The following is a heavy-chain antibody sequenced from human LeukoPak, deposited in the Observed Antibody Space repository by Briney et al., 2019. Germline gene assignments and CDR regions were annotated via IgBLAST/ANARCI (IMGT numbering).Heavy chain of an antibody. Sequence: GGPLRLSCAASGFSFSSYGMHWVRQAPGKGLEGVAVIWYDGSNKYYADSVKGRFTISRDNSKNTLYLQMNSLRAEDTAVYYCAKPTRGSGSFLIDFWGQGTLVTVSS. J-gene: IGHJ4*02. CDR3: AKPTRGSGSFLIDF. V-gene: IGHV3-33*06. CDR2: IWYDGSNK. D-gene: IGHD1-26*01. CDR1: GFSFSSYG.